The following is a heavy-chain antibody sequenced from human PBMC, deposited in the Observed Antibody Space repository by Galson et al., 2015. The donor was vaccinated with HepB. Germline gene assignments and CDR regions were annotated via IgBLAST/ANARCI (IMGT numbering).Heavy chain of an antibody. CDR3: ARTWLGYDSSGYVDY. D-gene: IGHD3-22*01. J-gene: IGHJ4*02. CDR1: GGTFSSYA. Sequence: SVKVSCKASGGTFSSYAISWVRQAPGQGLEWMGGIIPIFGTANYAQKFQGRVTITADKSTSTAYMELSSLRSEETAVYYCARTWLGYDSSGYVDYWGQGTLVTVSS. V-gene: IGHV1-69*06. CDR2: IIPIFGTA.